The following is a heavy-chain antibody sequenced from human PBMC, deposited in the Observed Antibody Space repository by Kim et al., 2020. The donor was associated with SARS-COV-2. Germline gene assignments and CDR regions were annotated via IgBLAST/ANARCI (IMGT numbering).Heavy chain of an antibody. CDR3: ARESRSYYYGSGTNP. Sequence: ASVKVSCKASGYTFTSYGISWVRQAPGQGLEWMGWISAYNGNTNYAQKLQGRVTMTTDTSTSTAYMELRSLRSDDTAVYYCARESRSYYYGSGTNPWGQGTLVTVSS. V-gene: IGHV1-18*01. CDR2: ISAYNGNT. CDR1: GYTFTSYG. D-gene: IGHD3-10*01. J-gene: IGHJ5*02.